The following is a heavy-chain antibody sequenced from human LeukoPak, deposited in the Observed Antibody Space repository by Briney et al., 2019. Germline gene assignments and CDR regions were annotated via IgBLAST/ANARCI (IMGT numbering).Heavy chain of an antibody. J-gene: IGHJ6*02. CDR3: ARVAVAGTGVYFYYGMDV. D-gene: IGHD6-19*01. CDR1: GYTFTSYG. V-gene: IGHV1-18*01. Sequence: GASVKVSCKASGYTFTSYGISWVRQAPGQGLEWMGWISAYNGNTNYAQKLQGRVTMTTDTSTSTAYMELRSLRSDDTAVYSCARVAVAGTGVYFYYGMDVWGQGTTVTVSS. CDR2: ISAYNGNT.